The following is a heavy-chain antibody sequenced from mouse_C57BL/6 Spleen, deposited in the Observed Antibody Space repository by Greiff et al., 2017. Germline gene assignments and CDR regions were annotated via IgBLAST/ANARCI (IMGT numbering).Heavy chain of an antibody. CDR1: GFTFSDYG. CDR3: ARNYGYYYAMDY. D-gene: IGHD1-1*01. V-gene: IGHV5-17*01. Sequence: DVQLQESGGGLVKPGGSLKLSCAASGFTFSDYGMHWVRQAPEKGLEWVAYISSGSSTIYYADTVKGRFTISRDNAKNTLFLQMTSLRSEDTAMYYCARNYGYYYAMDYWGQGTSVTVSS. CDR2: ISSGSSTI. J-gene: IGHJ4*01.